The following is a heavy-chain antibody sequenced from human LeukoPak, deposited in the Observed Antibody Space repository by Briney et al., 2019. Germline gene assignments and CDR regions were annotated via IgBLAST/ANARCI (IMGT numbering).Heavy chain of an antibody. J-gene: IGHJ4*02. CDR3: ARDDCTSPTCFVDY. D-gene: IGHD2-2*01. CDR1: ANTFTNYH. V-gene: IGHV1-46*01. Sequence: ASVKVSCKASANTFTNYHIHWVRQAPGQGLEWMGIINPSGDITTYAQKFQGRITMTRDTSTSTAYMELGSLRSEDTAVYYCARDDCTSPTCFVDYWGQGTLVTVSS. CDR2: INPSGDIT.